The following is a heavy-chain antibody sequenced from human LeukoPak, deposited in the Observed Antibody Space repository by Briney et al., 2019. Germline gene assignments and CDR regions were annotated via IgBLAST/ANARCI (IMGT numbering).Heavy chain of an antibody. Sequence: PGGSMRLSCAASGFTFSSYGMHWVRQAPGKGLEWVAFIRYDGRNKYYADSMKGRFTISRDNSKNTLYLQMNSLRAEDTAVYYCAKEGVWFGELLSVGSYIDYWGQGTLVTVSS. D-gene: IGHD3-10*01. CDR1: GFTFSSYG. CDR3: AKEGVWFGELLSVGSYIDY. CDR2: IRYDGRNK. J-gene: IGHJ4*02. V-gene: IGHV3-30*02.